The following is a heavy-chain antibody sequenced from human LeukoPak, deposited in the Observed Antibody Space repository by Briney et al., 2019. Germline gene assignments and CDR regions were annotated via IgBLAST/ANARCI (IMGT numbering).Heavy chain of an antibody. CDR3: AKSSSSWSYYFNY. Sequence: GGSLRLSCAASGFTFSGYAMAWVRQAPGKGLEWVSSITITGSRPSYAASVKGRFTVSRDNSKNTLYLQMTSLRAEDTAVYFRAKSSSSWSYYFNYWGRGPLVTVSS. V-gene: IGHV3-23*01. CDR2: ITITGSRP. D-gene: IGHD6-13*01. J-gene: IGHJ4*02. CDR1: GFTFSGYA.